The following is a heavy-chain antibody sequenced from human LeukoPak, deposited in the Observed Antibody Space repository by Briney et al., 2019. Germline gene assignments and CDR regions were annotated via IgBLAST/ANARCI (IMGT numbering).Heavy chain of an antibody. V-gene: IGHV1-69*05. D-gene: IGHD6-6*01. CDR2: IIPIFGTA. CDR1: GGTFISYA. J-gene: IGHJ4*02. CDR3: ATFEYSSSSFDY. Sequence: SVKVSCKASGGTFISYAISWVRQAPGQGLEWMGRIIPIFGTANYAQKFQGRVTITTDESTSTAYMELSSLRSEDTAVYYCATFEYSSSSFDYWGQGTLVTVSS.